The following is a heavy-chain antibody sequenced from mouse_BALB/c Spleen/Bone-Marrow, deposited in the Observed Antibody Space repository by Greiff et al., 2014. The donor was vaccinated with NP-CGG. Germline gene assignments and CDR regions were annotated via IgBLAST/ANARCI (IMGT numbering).Heavy chain of an antibody. J-gene: IGHJ2*01. CDR2: IYPGDGDT. Sequence: QVQLKQSGAELVRPGSSVKISCKASGYAFSSFWVNWMKQRPGQGPEWIGQIYPGDGDTNYNGKFKGKATLTADMSSSTAYIQLSSLTSEDSAVYFCARDDFGPDYWGQGTTLTVSS. CDR1: GYAFSSFW. D-gene: IGHD2-4*01. V-gene: IGHV1-80*01. CDR3: ARDDFGPDY.